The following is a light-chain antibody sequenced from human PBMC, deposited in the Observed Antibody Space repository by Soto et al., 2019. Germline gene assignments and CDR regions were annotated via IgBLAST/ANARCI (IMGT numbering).Light chain of an antibody. V-gene: IGLV8-61*01. CDR2: STN. CDR1: SGSVSTSYY. Sequence: QAAVTQEPSFSVSPGRTVTLTCGLSSGSVSTSYYPSWYQQTPGQAPRTLIYSTNTRSSGVPDRFSGSILGNKAALTITGAQADDESDYYCVLYMGSGTWVFGGGTKLTVL. CDR3: VLYMGSGTWV. J-gene: IGLJ3*02.